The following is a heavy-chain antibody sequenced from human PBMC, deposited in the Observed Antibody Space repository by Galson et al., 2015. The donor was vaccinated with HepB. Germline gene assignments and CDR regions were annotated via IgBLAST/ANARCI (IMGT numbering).Heavy chain of an antibody. CDR2: ISGRGGYT. D-gene: IGHD1-26*01. J-gene: IGHJ6*02. V-gene: IGHV3-23*01. CDR1: GFTFSTYA. Sequence: SLRLSCAASGFTFSTYAMNWVRQAPGKGLEWVSGISGRGGYTYYTDSVKGRFTISRDDSKSTLYLQMRSLRAEDTALYYRAKDLGAYSGTYHDYYYGMDVWGQGTTVTVSS. CDR3: AKDLGAYSGTYHDYYYGMDV.